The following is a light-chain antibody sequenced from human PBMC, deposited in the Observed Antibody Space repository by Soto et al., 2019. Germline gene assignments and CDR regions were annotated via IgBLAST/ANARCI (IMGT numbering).Light chain of an antibody. CDR3: MQALQSPHT. CDR1: QSLLQSNGYNY. CDR2: LGS. J-gene: IGKJ2*01. Sequence: DIVMTQPPFSQPVTLGEPASISCRSSQSLLQSNGYNYLDWYLQKPGQSPHLLIYLGSNRAAGVLDRFSGTGSGTDVTLKISRGEADDVGVYDCMQALQSPHTFGQGNKLDIK. V-gene: IGKV2-28*01.